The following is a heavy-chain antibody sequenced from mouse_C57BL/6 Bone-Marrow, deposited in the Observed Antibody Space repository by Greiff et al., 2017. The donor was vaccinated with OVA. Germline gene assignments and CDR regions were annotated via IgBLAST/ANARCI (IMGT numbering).Heavy chain of an antibody. Sequence: DVKLVESGGGLVKPGGSLKLSCAASGFTFSDYGMHWVRQAPEKGLEWVAYISSGSSTIYYADTVKGRFTISRDNAKNTLFLQMTSLRSEDTAMYYCATAQAFAYWGQGTLVTVSA. D-gene: IGHD3-2*02. CDR2: ISSGSSTI. V-gene: IGHV5-17*01. J-gene: IGHJ3*01. CDR1: GFTFSDYG. CDR3: ATAQAFAY.